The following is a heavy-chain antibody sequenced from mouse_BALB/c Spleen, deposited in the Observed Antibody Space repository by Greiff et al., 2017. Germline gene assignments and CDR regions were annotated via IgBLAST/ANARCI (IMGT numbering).Heavy chain of an antibody. CDR3: ARGGYSTVWFAY. V-gene: IGHV2-9*02. D-gene: IGHD2-3*01. J-gene: IGHJ3*01. Sequence: VNVVESGPGLVAPSQSLSITCTVSGFSLTSYGVHWVRQPPGKGLEWLGVIWAGGSTNYNSALMSRLSISKDNSKSQVFLKMNSLQTDDTAMYYCARGGYSTVWFAYWGQGTLVTVSA. CDR2: IWAGGST. CDR1: GFSLTSYG.